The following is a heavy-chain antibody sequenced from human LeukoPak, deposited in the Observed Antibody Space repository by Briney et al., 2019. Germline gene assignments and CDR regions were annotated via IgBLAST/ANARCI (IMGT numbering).Heavy chain of an antibody. V-gene: IGHV5-51*01. J-gene: IGHJ5*02. CDR2: IYPGDSDT. CDR3: ARTLQSYGHNYFDP. Sequence: GESLKISCKGFGYRFSDYWIGWVRQMPGKGLEWVGIIYPGDSDTRYSPSLQGQVTISADKSISTVFLQWSSLKASDTAMYYCARTLQSYGHNYFDPWGQGTLVTVSS. D-gene: IGHD5-18*01. CDR1: GYRFSDYW.